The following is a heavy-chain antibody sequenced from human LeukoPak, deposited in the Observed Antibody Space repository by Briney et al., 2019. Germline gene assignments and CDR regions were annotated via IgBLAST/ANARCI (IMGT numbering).Heavy chain of an antibody. J-gene: IGHJ4*02. CDR3: ARDGHRRYYYESSGYYRGDY. CDR1: GYTFTGYY. V-gene: IGHV1-18*04. Sequence: ASVKVSCKASGYTFTGYYMHWVRQAPGQGLEWMGWISGYNENAKYAQKVQGRVTMTTDISTSTAYMELRSLRADDTAVYYCARDGHRRYYYESSGYYRGDYWGQGTLVTVSS. CDR2: ISGYNENA. D-gene: IGHD3-22*01.